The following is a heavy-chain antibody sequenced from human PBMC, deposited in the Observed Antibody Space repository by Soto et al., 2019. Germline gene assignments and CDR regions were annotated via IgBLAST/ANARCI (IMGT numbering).Heavy chain of an antibody. D-gene: IGHD2-15*01. V-gene: IGHV3-9*01. CDR1: GFTFDDYA. J-gene: IGHJ3*02. CDR3: ARVVVVAATHAFDI. CDR2: ISWNSGSI. Sequence: GGSLRLSCAASGFTFDDYAMHWVRQAPGKGLEWVSGISWNSGSIGYADSVKGRFTISRDNAKNSLYLQMNSLRAEDTALYYCARVVVVAATHAFDIWGQGTMVTVSS.